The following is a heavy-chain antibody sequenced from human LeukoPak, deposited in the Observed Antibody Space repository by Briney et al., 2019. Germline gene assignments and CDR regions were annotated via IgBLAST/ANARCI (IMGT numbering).Heavy chain of an antibody. CDR2: IRYDGSNK. Sequence: GGSLRLSCAASGFTFSSYGMHWVRQAPGKGLEWVAFIRYDGSNKYYADSVKGRFTISRDNSKNTLYLQMNSLRAEDTAVYYCVGRGVIIESVSFDYWGQGTLVTVSS. D-gene: IGHD3-10*01. CDR3: VGRGVIIESVSFDY. CDR1: GFTFSSYG. J-gene: IGHJ4*02. V-gene: IGHV3-30*02.